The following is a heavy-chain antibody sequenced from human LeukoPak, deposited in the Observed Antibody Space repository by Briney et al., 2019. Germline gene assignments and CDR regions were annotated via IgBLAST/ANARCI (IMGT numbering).Heavy chain of an antibody. Sequence: SETLSLTCTVSGNSISSGDYYWSWIRQPPGTGLEWIGEINHSGSTDYNPSLKSRVTISVDTSKNQISLKLSSVTAADTALYYCARDSYNWNVDAFDPWGQGTLVTVSS. CDR1: GNSISSGDYY. D-gene: IGHD1-20*01. J-gene: IGHJ5*02. CDR3: ARDSYNWNVDAFDP. V-gene: IGHV4-39*07. CDR2: INHSGST.